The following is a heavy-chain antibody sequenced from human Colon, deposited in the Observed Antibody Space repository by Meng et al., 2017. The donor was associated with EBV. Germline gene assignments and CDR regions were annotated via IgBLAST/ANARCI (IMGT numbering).Heavy chain of an antibody. V-gene: IGHV4-4*02. Sequence: QVQLQESGPGLVEPSWTLSLTCAGSGASISSNNWWSWVRQPPGKGLEWIGEIYHGGNTNYNPSLKSRVTISVDRSNDQFSLSLSSVTAADTAVYYCARGNAYNAPSFDYWGQGTLVTVSS. CDR3: ARGNAYNAPSFDY. J-gene: IGHJ4*02. D-gene: IGHD5-24*01. CDR2: IYHGGNT. CDR1: GASISSNNW.